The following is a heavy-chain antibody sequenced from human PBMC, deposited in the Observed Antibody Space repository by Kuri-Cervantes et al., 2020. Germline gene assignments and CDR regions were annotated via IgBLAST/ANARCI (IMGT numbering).Heavy chain of an antibody. Sequence: LVKPTQTLTLTCTFSGFSLRTSEEAVGWIRQPPGKALEWIGYIYHSGSTYYNPSLKSRVTISVDRSKNQFSLKLSSVTAADTAVYYCARQGSTYYDYVWGSYRYLGYFDYWGQGTLVTVSS. CDR3: ARQGSTYYDYVWGSYRYLGYFDY. J-gene: IGHJ4*02. V-gene: IGHV4-30-2*02. CDR1: GFSLRTSEEA. CDR2: IYHSGST. D-gene: IGHD3-16*02.